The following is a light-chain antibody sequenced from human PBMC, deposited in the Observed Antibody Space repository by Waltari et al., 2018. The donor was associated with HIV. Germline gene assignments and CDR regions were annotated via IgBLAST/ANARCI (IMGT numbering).Light chain of an antibody. V-gene: IGLV1-51*02. CDR2: EPY. CDR3: GTWDNRLNAGI. Sequence: QSVSTQQPSVSAAPGQTVTISCSGSSSNIGGNSVSWYQQLQATAPNLLIYEPYNRPSGLPDRFSGSKSGTSATLAVTDLQTGDEADYYCGTWDNRLNAGIFGGGTKLAVL. J-gene: IGLJ2*01. CDR1: SSNIGGNS.